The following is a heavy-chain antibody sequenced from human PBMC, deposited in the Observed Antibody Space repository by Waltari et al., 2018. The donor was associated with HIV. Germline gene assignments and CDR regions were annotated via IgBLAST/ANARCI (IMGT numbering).Heavy chain of an antibody. D-gene: IGHD2-2*02. J-gene: IGHJ4*02. Sequence: EVQLLESGGGLVQPGGSLRLSCAASGFIFSSYAMSWVRQAPGKGRGWVSAITGSGGGTYYADSVKGRFTFSRDNSQNTLYLQMNSLRAEDTAVYYCAKYLDCSGTSCYTPYFDYWGQGTLVTVSP. CDR3: AKYLDCSGTSCYTPYFDY. CDR2: ITGSGGGT. CDR1: GFIFSSYA. V-gene: IGHV3-23*01.